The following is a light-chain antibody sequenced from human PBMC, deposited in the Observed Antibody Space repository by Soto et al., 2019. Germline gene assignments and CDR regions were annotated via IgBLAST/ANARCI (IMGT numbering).Light chain of an antibody. Sequence: DIVMTQSPDSLAVSLGERANINCKSSQSVLYSSNNKNYLAWYQQKPGQPPKLLIYWASTRESGVPDRFSGSGSGTDFTLTISSLEAEDVAVYYCHQYHSSYTFGQGTKVEIK. CDR1: QSVLYSSNNKNY. CDR2: WAS. J-gene: IGKJ2*01. V-gene: IGKV4-1*01. CDR3: HQYHSSYT.